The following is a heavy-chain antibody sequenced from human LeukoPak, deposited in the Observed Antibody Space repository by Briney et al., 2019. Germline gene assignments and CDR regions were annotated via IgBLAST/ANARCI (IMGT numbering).Heavy chain of an antibody. CDR3: AKDARRSSGWYFFDH. Sequence: PGGSLRLSCVASGFTFSNLAMGWARQAPGKGLEWVSVISDSGGTTYYADSVKGRFTISRDNSRNTLYLQMNSLRVEDTAVYYCAKDARRSSGWYFFDHWGQGTLVTVSS. CDR2: ISDSGGTT. J-gene: IGHJ4*02. D-gene: IGHD6-19*01. V-gene: IGHV3-23*01. CDR1: GFTFSNLA.